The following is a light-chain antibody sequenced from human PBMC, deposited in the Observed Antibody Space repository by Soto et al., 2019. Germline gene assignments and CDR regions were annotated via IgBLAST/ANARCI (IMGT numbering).Light chain of an antibody. CDR1: SSNIGAGYD. CDR2: GNS. CDR3: QSYDSSLSGWV. Sequence: QSVLTQPPLVSGAPGQRVTISCTGSSSNIGAGYDVHWYQQLPGTAPKLLIYGNSNRPSGVPDRFSGSKSGTSASLAITGLQAEDEADYYCQSYDSSLSGWVFGTGTKLTVL. V-gene: IGLV1-40*01. J-gene: IGLJ1*01.